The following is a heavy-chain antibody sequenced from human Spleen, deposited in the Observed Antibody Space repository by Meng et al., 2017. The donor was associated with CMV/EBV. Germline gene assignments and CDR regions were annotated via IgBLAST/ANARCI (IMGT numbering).Heavy chain of an antibody. CDR3: AKIETSYYGAFDM. D-gene: IGHD2-21*01. Sequence: GESLKISCAASGFAFSRYAMRWVRQAPGKGLECVSAISGSGGSTYYADSVKGRFTISRDNSKNTLYLQMNSLRAEDTAVYYCAKIETSYYGAFDMWGQGTKVTVSS. CDR2: ISGSGGST. J-gene: IGHJ3*02. CDR1: GFAFSRYA. V-gene: IGHV3-23*01.